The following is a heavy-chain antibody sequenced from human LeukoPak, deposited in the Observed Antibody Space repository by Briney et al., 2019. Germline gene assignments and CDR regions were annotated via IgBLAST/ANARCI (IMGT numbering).Heavy chain of an antibody. J-gene: IGHJ6*02. Sequence: SVKVSCKASGGTFSSYAISWVRQAPGQGLEWMGGIIPIFGTANYAQKFQGRVTITADESTSTACMELSSLRSEDTAVYYCARSSNGTTYYYYYYGMDVWGQGTTVTVSS. CDR2: IIPIFGTA. V-gene: IGHV1-69*13. CDR3: ARSSNGTTYYYYYYGMDV. D-gene: IGHD1-1*01. CDR1: GGTFSSYA.